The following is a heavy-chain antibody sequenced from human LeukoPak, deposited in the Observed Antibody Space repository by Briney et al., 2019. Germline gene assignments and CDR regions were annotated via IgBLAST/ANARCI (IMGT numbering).Heavy chain of an antibody. CDR2: IYYSETT. D-gene: IGHD6-19*01. J-gene: IGHJ1*01. CDR1: GTSISRYY. Sequence: SETLSLTCSVSGTSISRYYWSWIRQPPGKGLEWIGYIYYSETTNYNPSLKSRVTMSVDTSENQFSLKLDSVTAADTAVYFCATGPYNSAWSFQHWGQGTLVTVSS. V-gene: IGHV4-59*01. CDR3: ATGPYNSAWSFQH.